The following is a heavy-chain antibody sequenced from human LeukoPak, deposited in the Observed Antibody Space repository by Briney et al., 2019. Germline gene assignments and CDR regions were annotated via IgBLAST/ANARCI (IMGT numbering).Heavy chain of an antibody. Sequence: SETLSLTCTVSGGSISSGNYYWSWIRQPAGKGLEWVGRIYTSGSTNYNPSLKSRVTVSVDTSKSQFSLKLSSVIAADTAVYYCARATYEDFDSWGQGTLVTVSS. CDR2: IYTSGST. CDR1: GGSISSGNYY. CDR3: ARATYEDFDS. D-gene: IGHD3-22*01. V-gene: IGHV4-61*02. J-gene: IGHJ4*02.